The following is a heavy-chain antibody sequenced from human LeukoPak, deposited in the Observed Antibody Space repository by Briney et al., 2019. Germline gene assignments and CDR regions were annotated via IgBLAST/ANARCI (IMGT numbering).Heavy chain of an antibody. CDR3: ATGALGN. V-gene: IGHV3-48*01. CDR1: GFTFSSYS. D-gene: IGHD3-16*01. CDR2: ISSSSSII. Sequence: GGSLRLSCAASGFTFSSYSMNWVRQAPGKGLEWLSYISSSSSIIYYADSVKGRFTISRDNSKNTLYVQMNSLRAEDTAVYYCATGALGNWGQGTLVTVSS. J-gene: IGHJ4*02.